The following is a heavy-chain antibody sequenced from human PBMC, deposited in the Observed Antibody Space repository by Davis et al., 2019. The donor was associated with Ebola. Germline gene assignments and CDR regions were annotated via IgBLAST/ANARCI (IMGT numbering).Heavy chain of an antibody. CDR1: GGSFSGYY. J-gene: IGHJ5*02. V-gene: IGHV4-34*01. CDR2: INHSGNT. Sequence: SETLSLTCAVYGGSFSGYYWSWIRQPPGKGLEWIGEINHSGNTNYNPSLKSRVTISADTSKNQFSLKLSSVTAADTAVYYCARAAKRYCTNGVCYRRTNWFDPWGQGTLVTVSS. CDR3: ARAAKRYCTNGVCYRRTNWFDP. D-gene: IGHD2-8*01.